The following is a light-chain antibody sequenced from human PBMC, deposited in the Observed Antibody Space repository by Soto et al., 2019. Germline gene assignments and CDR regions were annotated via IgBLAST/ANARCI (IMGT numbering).Light chain of an antibody. V-gene: IGKV3D-20*01. CDR3: QQYGSSPIT. CDR1: QSVSSSY. J-gene: IGKJ5*01. Sequence: EIVLTQSPATLSLSPGETATLSCGASQSVSSSYLAWYQQKPGLAPRLLIYDASTRATGIPDRFSGSGSGTDFTLTISRLEPEDFPVYYCQQYGSSPITFGQGTRLEIK. CDR2: DAS.